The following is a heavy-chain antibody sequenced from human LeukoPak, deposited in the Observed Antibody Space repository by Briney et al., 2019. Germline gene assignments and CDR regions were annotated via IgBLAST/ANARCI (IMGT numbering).Heavy chain of an antibody. CDR1: GFTLDDYA. J-gene: IGHJ3*02. D-gene: IGHD3-3*01. CDR2: ISWKSGSI. V-gene: IGHV3-9*01. CDR3: ARDYPPYYDFWSGYYSYDAFDI. Sequence: GGSLRLSCAASGFTLDDYAMHWVRQAPGKGLEWVSGISWKSGSIGYADSVKGRFTISRDNAKNSLYLHMNSLRAEDTAVYYCARDYPPYYDFWSGYYSYDAFDIWGQGTMVTVSS.